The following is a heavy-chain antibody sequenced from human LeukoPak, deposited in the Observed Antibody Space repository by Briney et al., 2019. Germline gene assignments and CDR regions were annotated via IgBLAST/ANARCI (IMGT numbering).Heavy chain of an antibody. CDR1: GGTFSSYA. V-gene: IGHV1-69*13. Sequence: SVKVSCKASGGTFSSYAIGWVRQAPGQGLEWMGGIIPIFGTANYARKFQGRVTITADESTSTAYMELSSLRSEDTAVYYCARGVEATYSSSWYGNYWGQGTLVTVSS. D-gene: IGHD6-13*01. CDR2: IIPIFGTA. J-gene: IGHJ4*02. CDR3: ARGVEATYSSSWYGNY.